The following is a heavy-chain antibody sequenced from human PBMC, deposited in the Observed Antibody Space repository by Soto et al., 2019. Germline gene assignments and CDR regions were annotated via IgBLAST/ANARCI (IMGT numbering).Heavy chain of an antibody. CDR1: GLTFSSYW. D-gene: IGHD5-18*01. V-gene: IGHV3-74*01. CDR3: ARGPSGASDTSWFDP. Sequence: GGSLRLSCAASGLTFSSYWMHWVRQAPGKGLVWVSHINSDGSSTNDADFVKGRFTISRDNYQNILYLQMHSLRVEDTAVYYCARGPSGASDTSWFDPWGQGTLVTVSS. CDR2: INSDGSST. J-gene: IGHJ5*02.